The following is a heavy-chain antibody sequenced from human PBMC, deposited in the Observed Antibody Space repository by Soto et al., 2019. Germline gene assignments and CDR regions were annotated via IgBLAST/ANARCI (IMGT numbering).Heavy chain of an antibody. J-gene: IGHJ5*02. Sequence: SETLSLTCAVYGGSFSGYYWSWIRQPPGKGLEWIGEINHSGSTNYNPSLKSRVTISVDTSKNQFSLKLSSVTAADTAVYYCARGRDFWSAYITGSDLNLLDPWGQGTLVTVSS. CDR2: INHSGST. D-gene: IGHD3-3*01. V-gene: IGHV4-34*01. CDR1: GGSFSGYY. CDR3: ARGRDFWSAYITGSDLNLLDP.